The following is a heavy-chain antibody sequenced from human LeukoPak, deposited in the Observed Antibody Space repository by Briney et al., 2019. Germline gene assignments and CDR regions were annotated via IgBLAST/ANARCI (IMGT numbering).Heavy chain of an antibody. CDR3: ARVHPGIAAAGTVYYYYGMDV. V-gene: IGHV4-59*01. D-gene: IGHD6-13*01. CDR1: GGSISSYY. Sequence: PSETPSLTCTVSGGSISSYYWSWIRQPPGKGLEWIGYIYYSGSTNYNPSLKSRVTISVDTSKNQFSLKLSSVTAADTAVYYCARVHPGIAAAGTVYYYYGMDVWGQGTTVTVSS. J-gene: IGHJ6*02. CDR2: IYYSGST.